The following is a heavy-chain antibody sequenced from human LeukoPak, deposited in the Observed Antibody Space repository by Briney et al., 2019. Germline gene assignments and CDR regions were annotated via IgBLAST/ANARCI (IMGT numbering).Heavy chain of an antibody. D-gene: IGHD6-13*01. J-gene: IGHJ4*02. CDR3: ARLDSRSWQTRESYFDY. CDR1: GCSFTSYW. V-gene: IGHV5-51*01. CDR2: IYPGDSDT. Sequence: GESLKISCKGSGCSFTSYWIGWVRLLPGKGLEWMGIIYPGDSDTRYSPSFQGQVTISAAKSISTAYLQWSSLKASDTAMYYCARLDSRSWQTRESYFDYWGQGTLVTVSS.